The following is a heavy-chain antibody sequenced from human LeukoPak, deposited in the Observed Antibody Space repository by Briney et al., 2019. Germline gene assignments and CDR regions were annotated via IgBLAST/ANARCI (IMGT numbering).Heavy chain of an antibody. CDR2: IYHSGST. CDR3: ARVGITIFGVVITLIDY. CDR1: GYSISSGYY. D-gene: IGHD3-3*01. Sequence: SETLSLTCTVSGYSISSGYYWGWIRQPPGKGLEWIGSIYHSGSTYYNPSLKSRVTISVDTSKNQFSLKLSSVTAADTAVYYCARVGITIFGVVITLIDYWGQGTLVTVSS. J-gene: IGHJ4*02. V-gene: IGHV4-38-2*02.